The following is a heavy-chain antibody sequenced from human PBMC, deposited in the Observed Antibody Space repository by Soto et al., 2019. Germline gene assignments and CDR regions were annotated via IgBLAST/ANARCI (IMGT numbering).Heavy chain of an antibody. Sequence: GASVKVSCKASGYTFTKQSMHWVRQAPGQRLEWMGWLNGGNGGTQYSQKFQGRVTLTGDTSASIAYMELSSLTSEDTAVYYCAIYDGGLNGYWGQGTLVTVSS. D-gene: IGHD2-15*01. CDR2: LNGGNGGT. V-gene: IGHV1-3*01. CDR1: GYTFTKQS. CDR3: AIYDGGLNGY. J-gene: IGHJ4*01.